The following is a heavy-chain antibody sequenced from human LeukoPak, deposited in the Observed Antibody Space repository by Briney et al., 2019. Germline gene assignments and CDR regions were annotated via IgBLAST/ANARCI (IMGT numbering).Heavy chain of an antibody. J-gene: IGHJ4*02. CDR2: ISYDGSNK. V-gene: IGHV3-30-3*01. Sequence: PGGSLRLSCAASGFTFSSYAMHWVRQAPGKGLEWVAVISYDGSNKYYADSVKGRFTISRDNSKNTLYLQMNSLRAEDTAVYYCARDEWVLGYCSSTSCYTPDYWGQGTLVTVSS. CDR3: ARDEWVLGYCSSTSCYTPDY. CDR1: GFTFSSYA. D-gene: IGHD2-2*02.